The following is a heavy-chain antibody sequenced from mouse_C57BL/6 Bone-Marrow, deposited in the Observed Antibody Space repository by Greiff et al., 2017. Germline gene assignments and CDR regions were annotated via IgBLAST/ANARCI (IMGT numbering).Heavy chain of an antibody. V-gene: IGHV1-64*01. D-gene: IGHD1-1*01. J-gene: IGHJ2*02. CDR1: GYTFTSYW. CDR2: IYPNSGST. CDR3: AITTVVATRTY. Sequence: QVQLQQPGAELVKPGASVKLSCKASGYTFTSYWMHWVKQRPGQGLEWIGMIYPNSGSTNYNEKFKSKATLTVDKSSSTAYMQLSSLTTEDSAVYYGAITTVVATRTYWGQGTSLTVSS.